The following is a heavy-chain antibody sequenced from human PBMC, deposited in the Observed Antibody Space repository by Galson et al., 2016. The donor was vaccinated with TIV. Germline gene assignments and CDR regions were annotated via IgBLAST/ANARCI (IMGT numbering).Heavy chain of an antibody. CDR1: GFSLNTRGVG. D-gene: IGHD6-19*01. CDR2: IYWDNGK. V-gene: IGHV2-5*02. J-gene: IGHJ4*02. Sequence: PALVKPTQTLTLTCTFSGFSLNTRGVGVGWIRQPPGKALEWLALIYWDNGKRYSPSLKNRLTITKDTSKNQVVLTMTNMDPVDTATYYCAHANLQWLIQAFDFWGQGTLVTVSS. CDR3: AHANLQWLIQAFDF.